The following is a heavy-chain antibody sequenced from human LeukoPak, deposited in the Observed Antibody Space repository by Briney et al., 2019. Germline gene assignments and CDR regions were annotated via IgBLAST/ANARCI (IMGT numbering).Heavy chain of an antibody. CDR1: GFTFGDYA. CDR2: INWSGGST. CDR3: ARGIEDIVVVVAAIVSYYMDV. D-gene: IGHD2-15*01. V-gene: IGHV3-20*04. Sequence: PGRSLRLSCTASGFTFGDYAMSWVRQAPGKGLEWVSGINWSGGSTGYADSVKGRFTISRDNSKNTLYLQMGSLRAEDMAVYYCARGIEDIVVVVAAIVSYYMDVWGKGTTVTVSS. J-gene: IGHJ6*03.